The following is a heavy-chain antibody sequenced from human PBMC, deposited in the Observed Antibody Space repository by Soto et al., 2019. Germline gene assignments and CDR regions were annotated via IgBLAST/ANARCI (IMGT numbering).Heavy chain of an antibody. Sequence: PSETLSLTCTVSGDSISSGSYSRGWIRQPPGKGLEWIGCISYSGNTYYNPSLKSRVTISVDTSKNQFSLKLSSVTAADTAVYSCARHHSGYDPGSKVEYYFDYWGQGTLVTVSS. D-gene: IGHD5-12*01. V-gene: IGHV4-39*01. CDR3: ARHHSGYDPGSKVEYYFDY. J-gene: IGHJ4*02. CDR1: GDSISSGSYS. CDR2: ISYSGNT.